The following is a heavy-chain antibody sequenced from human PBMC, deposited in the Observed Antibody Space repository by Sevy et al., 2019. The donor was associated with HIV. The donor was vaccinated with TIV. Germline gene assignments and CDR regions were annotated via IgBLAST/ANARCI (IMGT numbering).Heavy chain of an antibody. CDR1: GFTFSNHA. CDR2: IRYDGTNE. Sequence: GGSLRLSCAASGFTFSNHAMHWVRQAPGKGLEWVAFIRYDGTNEYYADSVKGRFTISRDNSKNTLYLQMNSLRPEDMALYYCARDRKVLLVVYAIPFDVFDIWGQGTMVTVSS. J-gene: IGHJ3*02. D-gene: IGHD2-8*02. CDR3: ARDRKVLLVVYAIPFDVFDI. V-gene: IGHV3-30*02.